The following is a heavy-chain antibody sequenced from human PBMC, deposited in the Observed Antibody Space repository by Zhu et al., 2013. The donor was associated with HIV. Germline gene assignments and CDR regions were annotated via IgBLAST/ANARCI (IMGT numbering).Heavy chain of an antibody. CDR3: ARGRATYYYDSSDSRGMFDI. Sequence: QVQLVQSGAEVKKPGSSVKVSCKASGGTFSSYAISWVRQAPGQGLEWMGGIIPIFGTANYAQKFQGRVTITADESTSTAYMELSSLRSEDTAVYYCARGRATYYYDSSDSRGMFDIWGQGDNGHRLF. CDR1: GGTFSSYA. J-gene: IGHJ3*02. CDR2: IIPIFGTA. D-gene: IGHD3-22*01. V-gene: IGHV1-69*01.